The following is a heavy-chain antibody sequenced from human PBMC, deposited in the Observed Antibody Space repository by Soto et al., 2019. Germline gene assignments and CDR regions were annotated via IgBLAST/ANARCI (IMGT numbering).Heavy chain of an antibody. Sequence: SVKVSCKASGGTFSSYAISWVRQAPGQGLEWMGGIIPIFGTANYAQKFQGRVTITADESTSTAYMELSSLRSEDTAVYYCARDRGYFSGGSGYAIHAFDIWGQGTMVTVSS. V-gene: IGHV1-69*13. D-gene: IGHD2-15*01. CDR3: ARDRGYFSGGSGYAIHAFDI. CDR2: IIPIFGTA. CDR1: GGTFSSYA. J-gene: IGHJ3*02.